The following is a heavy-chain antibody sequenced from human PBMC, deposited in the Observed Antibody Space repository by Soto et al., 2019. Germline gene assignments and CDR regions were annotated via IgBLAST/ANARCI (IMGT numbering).Heavy chain of an antibody. Sequence: QVQLAQSGAEVKKPGASVKVSCKASGYTFTGYFMHWVRQAPGQGLEWMGCINPNSGATKYAQKFQARVTLTRDTSINTAYMEMSMLKADDTAVYYCARGGGTILAPLPWGQGTLVTVSS. CDR1: GYTFTGYF. CDR2: INPNSGAT. J-gene: IGHJ5*02. CDR3: ARGGGTILAPLP. D-gene: IGHD3-3*01. V-gene: IGHV1-2*02.